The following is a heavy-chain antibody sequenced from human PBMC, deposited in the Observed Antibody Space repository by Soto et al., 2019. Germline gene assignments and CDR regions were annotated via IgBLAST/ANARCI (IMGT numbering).Heavy chain of an antibody. CDR2: IKSKYGGGTT. CDR1: GITFSNAW. D-gene: IGHD3-10*01. J-gene: IGHJ4*02. CDR3: STGGYYFDY. V-gene: IGHV3-15*07. Sequence: EEQLVESGGGLIKPGGSLRLSCTASGITFSNAWMNWVRQVPGKGLEWVGRIKSKYGGGTTDYATPVKGRFTISRDDSKTTVYLQMNSLKTEDTAIYYCSTGGYYFDYWGQGTLVTVSS.